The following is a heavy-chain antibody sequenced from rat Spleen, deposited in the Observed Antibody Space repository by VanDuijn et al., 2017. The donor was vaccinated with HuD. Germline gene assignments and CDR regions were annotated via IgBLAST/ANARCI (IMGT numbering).Heavy chain of an antibody. CDR3: ARHNSGYGVMDA. CDR1: GFTFSNYY. V-gene: IGHV5-25*01. Sequence: EVQLVESGGGLVQPGRSMKLSCAASGFTFSNYYMAWVRQAPTKGLEWVATISSAGGRNFYRDSVKGRFTISRDNAKSILYLQMDSLRSEDTATYYCARHNSGYGVMDAWGQGVMVTVSS. CDR2: ISSAGGRN. J-gene: IGHJ2*01. D-gene: IGHD4-3*01.